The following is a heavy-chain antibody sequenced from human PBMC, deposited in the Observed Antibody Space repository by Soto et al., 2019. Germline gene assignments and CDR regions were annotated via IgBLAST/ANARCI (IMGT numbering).Heavy chain of an antibody. CDR3: ARDFYPLAYYFDP. Sequence: QVQLVQSEAEVKKPGASVKVSCEASGYTFINHGISWVRQAPGQGLEWMGWVRGSNGNTKYAQKFQGRFTMTTETSTSTAHMELRNLRSDDTAVYFCARDFYPLAYYFDPWGQGTLVTVSS. J-gene: IGHJ4*02. V-gene: IGHV1-18*04. CDR2: VRGSNGNT. CDR1: GYTFINHG.